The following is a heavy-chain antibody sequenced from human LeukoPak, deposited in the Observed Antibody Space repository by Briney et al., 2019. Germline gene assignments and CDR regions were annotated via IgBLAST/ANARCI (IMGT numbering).Heavy chain of an antibody. CDR3: VVWGEDSSGHRFDH. CDR1: GFTFNSYW. D-gene: IGHD3-22*01. V-gene: IGHV3-74*01. CDR2: INTDGGST. J-gene: IGHJ4*02. Sequence: PGGSLRLSCAASGFTFNSYWMHWVRQAPGKGLLWVSRINTDGGSTHYADSVKGRLTISRDNAKNTLYLQMNGLRAEDTAVYYCVVWGEDSSGHRFDHWGQGTLVTVSS.